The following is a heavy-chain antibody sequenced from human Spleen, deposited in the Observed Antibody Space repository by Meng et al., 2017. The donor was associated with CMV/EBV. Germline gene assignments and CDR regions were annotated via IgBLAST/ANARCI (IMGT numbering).Heavy chain of an antibody. CDR2: TYYRSKWYN. D-gene: IGHD3-16*01. J-gene: IGHJ6*02. CDR3: AKGVYHYSAMDV. Sequence: LRLSCAISGDSVSSNSAAWNWIRQSPSRGLEWLGRTYYRSKWYNDYAVSVKSRITINPDTSKNQFSLQLNSVTPEDTAVYYCAKGVYHYSAMDVWGQGTTVTVSS. V-gene: IGHV6-1*01. CDR1: GDSVSSNSAA.